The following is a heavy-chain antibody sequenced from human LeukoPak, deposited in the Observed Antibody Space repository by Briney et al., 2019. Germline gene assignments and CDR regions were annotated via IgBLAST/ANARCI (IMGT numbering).Heavy chain of an antibody. CDR1: GFTFSSYA. J-gene: IGHJ3*02. Sequence: PGRSLRLSCAASGFTFSSYAMYWVRQAPGKGLQWVATILYDGSNKYYVDSVKGRFTISRDNSKNTLYLQMNSLRAEDTAVYYCAREGFAAASDIWGQGTMVTVSS. CDR2: ILYDGSNK. D-gene: IGHD2-15*01. V-gene: IGHV3-30*04. CDR3: AREGFAAASDI.